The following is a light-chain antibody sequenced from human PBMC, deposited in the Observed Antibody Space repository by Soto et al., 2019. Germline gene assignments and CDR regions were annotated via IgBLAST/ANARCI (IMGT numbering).Light chain of an antibody. CDR2: DAS. CDR3: QQYYSYSFT. CDR1: QGISSW. J-gene: IGKJ2*01. V-gene: IGKV1-5*01. Sequence: DIQMTQSPSTLSASVGDTVTITCRASQGISSWLAWYQQKPGKAPKLLIFDASTLQSGVPSRFSGSGSGREFTLTISSLQPDDFATYYCQQYYSYSFTFGQGTKVDI.